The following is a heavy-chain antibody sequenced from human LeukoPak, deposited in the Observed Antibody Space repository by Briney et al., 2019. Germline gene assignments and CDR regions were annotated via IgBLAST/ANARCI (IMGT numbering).Heavy chain of an antibody. V-gene: IGHV3-48*03. CDR2: ISSSGGTI. CDR3: AELGITMIGGV. Sequence: GGSLRLSCAASGFTFSSYEMNWVRQAPGKGLEWVSYISSSGGTIYYADSVKGRFTISRDNAKNSLYLQMNSLRAEDTAVYYCAELGITMIGGVWGKGTTVTVSS. D-gene: IGHD3-10*02. J-gene: IGHJ6*04. CDR1: GFTFSSYE.